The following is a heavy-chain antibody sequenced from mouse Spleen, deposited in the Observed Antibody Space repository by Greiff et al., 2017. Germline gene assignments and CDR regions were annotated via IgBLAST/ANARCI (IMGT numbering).Heavy chain of an antibody. J-gene: IGHJ3*01. Sequence: VQLQQSGAELVMPGASVKLSCKASGYTFTSYWMHWVKQRPGQGLEWIGEIDPSDSYTNYNQKFKGKATLTVDKSSSTAYMQLSSLTSEDSAVYYCARETARATWFAYWGQGTLVTVSA. CDR2: IDPSDSYT. V-gene: IGHV1-69*01. D-gene: IGHD3-2*01. CDR1: GYTFTSYW. CDR3: ARETARATWFAY.